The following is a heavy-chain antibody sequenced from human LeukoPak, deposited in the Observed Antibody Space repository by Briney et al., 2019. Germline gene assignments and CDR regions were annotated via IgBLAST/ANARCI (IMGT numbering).Heavy chain of an antibody. J-gene: IGHJ4*02. V-gene: IGHV1-18*01. Sequence: ASVKVSCKASGYTFTTYGVTWVRQAPGQGLEWMGWISPYNGDTNYAQNLQGRVTLTTDTSTSTAYMELRSLRSDDRAVYYCARDGAVAAVFDYWGQGTLVTVSS. CDR1: GYTFTTYG. CDR2: ISPYNGDT. CDR3: ARDGAVAAVFDY. D-gene: IGHD6-19*01.